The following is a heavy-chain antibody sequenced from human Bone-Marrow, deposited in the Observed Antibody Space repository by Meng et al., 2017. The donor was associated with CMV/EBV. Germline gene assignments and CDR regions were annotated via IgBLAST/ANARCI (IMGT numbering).Heavy chain of an antibody. V-gene: IGHV3-7*01. J-gene: IGHJ4*02. Sequence: GESLISCAASGFTFSSYWMSWVRQAPGKGLEWVANIKQDGSVKHYVDSVKGRFTMSRDNAKNSVYLQMNGLRAEDTAVYYCAREYWGPEYWGQGTLVNGAS. CDR1: GFTFSSYW. CDR3: AREYWGPEY. D-gene: IGHD7-27*01. CDR2: IKQDGSVK.